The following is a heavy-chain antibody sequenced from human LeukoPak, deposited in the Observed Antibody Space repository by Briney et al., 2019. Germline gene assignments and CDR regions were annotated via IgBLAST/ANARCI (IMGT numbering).Heavy chain of an antibody. CDR3: ARDYDFWSAYFPSSFDY. Sequence: PGGSLRLSCAASGFTFSNFNMAWVRQAPGKGLEWVSSISDGGDATGYAESVKGRFTISRDNSKATVWLQMNSLRAEDTAVYYCARDYDFWSAYFPSSFDYWGQGTLVTVSS. J-gene: IGHJ4*02. CDR1: GFTFSNFN. V-gene: IGHV3-23*01. CDR2: ISDGGDAT. D-gene: IGHD3-3*01.